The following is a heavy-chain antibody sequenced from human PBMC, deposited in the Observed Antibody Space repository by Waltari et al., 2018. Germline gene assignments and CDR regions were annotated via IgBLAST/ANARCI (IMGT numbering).Heavy chain of an antibody. CDR1: GFTLATYD. CDR3: ARDDSELARTSGMDL. Sequence: EDQLVESGGGLVKPGVSLRLACTGSGFTLATYDMNCVCQAPGRGPEWVSYISRSSSHKYIADSVKGRFTISRDNARNVLYLQLDSLRAEDTAVYYCARDDSELARTSGMDLWGQGTMVTVSS. V-gene: IGHV3-21*02. J-gene: IGHJ6*02. CDR2: ISRSSSHK. D-gene: IGHD1-7*01.